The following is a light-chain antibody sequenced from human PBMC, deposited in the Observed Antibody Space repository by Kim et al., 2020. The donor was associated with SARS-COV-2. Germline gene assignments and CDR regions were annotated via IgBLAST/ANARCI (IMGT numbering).Light chain of an antibody. CDR1: SSDVGYFNY. V-gene: IGLV2-14*03. CDR2: DVS. CDR3: SSYTTSSTWV. Sequence: SFTISCTGTSSDVGYFNYVSWFQQHPGKAPKLILYDVSSRPSGVSNRFSGSKSGNTASLTISGLQAEDEADYYCSSYTTSSTWVFGGGTQLTVL. J-gene: IGLJ3*02.